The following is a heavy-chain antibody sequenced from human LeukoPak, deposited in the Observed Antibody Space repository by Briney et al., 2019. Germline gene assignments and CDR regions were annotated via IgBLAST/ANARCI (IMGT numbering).Heavy chain of an antibody. D-gene: IGHD6-13*01. CDR1: GYTFTGYY. CDR3: ARGLAAAGVYWFDP. V-gene: IGHV1-2*02. J-gene: IGHJ5*02. Sequence: GASVKVSCKASGYTFTGYYLHWVRQAPGQGLEWMGWINPNSGGTRYAQKFQGRVTVTRDTSISTTYMELSSLRSDDTAVYYCARGLAAAGVYWFDPWGQGTLVTVSS. CDR2: INPNSGGT.